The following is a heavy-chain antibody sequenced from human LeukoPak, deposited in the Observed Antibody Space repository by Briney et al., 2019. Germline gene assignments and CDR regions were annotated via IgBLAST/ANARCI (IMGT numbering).Heavy chain of an antibody. V-gene: IGHV3-7*01. J-gene: IGHJ5*02. CDR2: IKYDGSEK. CDR1: GFTFSNYW. Sequence: GGSLRLSCAASGFTFSNYWMSWVRQAPGKGLEWLAHIKYDGSEKYYVDSVKGRFTISRDNAKNSLYLQMNSLRAEYTAVYYCTRDQTWGQGTLVTVSS. CDR3: TRDQT.